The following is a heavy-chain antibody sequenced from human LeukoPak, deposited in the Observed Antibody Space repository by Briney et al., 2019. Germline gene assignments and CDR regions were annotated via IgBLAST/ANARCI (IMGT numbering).Heavy chain of an antibody. CDR2: ISGSGGST. V-gene: IGHV3-23*01. J-gene: IGHJ4*02. CDR3: AKELYYDSSGYYLGFDY. Sequence: GGSLRLSCAASGFTFSSYAMSWVRQAPGKGLEWVSAISGSGGSTYYADSVKGRFTISRDNSKNTLYLQMNSPRAEDTAVYYCAKELYYDSSGYYLGFDYWGQGTLVTVSS. CDR1: GFTFSSYA. D-gene: IGHD3-22*01.